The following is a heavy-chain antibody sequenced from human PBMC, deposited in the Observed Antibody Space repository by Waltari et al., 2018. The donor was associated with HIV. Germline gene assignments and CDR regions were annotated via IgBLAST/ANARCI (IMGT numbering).Heavy chain of an antibody. D-gene: IGHD1-1*01. CDR3: ATAGSTGTTRGY. J-gene: IGHJ4*02. V-gene: IGHV3-15*01. CDR1: GFNFTNAW. CDR2: IKSKSDGGTT. Sequence: EVQLVESGGGLVKPGGSLRLSCAASGFNFTNAWMSWVRQAPGEGLEWVGRIKSKSDGGTTDYAAPVKGRFTISRDDSKDTLYLQVNSLKTDDTAVYYCATAGSTGTTRGYWGQGTLVTVSS.